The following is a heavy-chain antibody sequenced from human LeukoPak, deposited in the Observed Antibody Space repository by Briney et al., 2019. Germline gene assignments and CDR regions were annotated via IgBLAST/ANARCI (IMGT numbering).Heavy chain of an antibody. Sequence: GGSLRLSCAASGFTFTTYGMHWVRQAPGKGLEWVAFIRNDGSDKYYADSVKGRFTISRDNSKNTLYLQMNSLRAEDTTVYYCAKDGIARSIFDYWGQGTLVTVSS. CDR3: AKDGIARSIFDY. V-gene: IGHV3-30*02. CDR2: IRNDGSDK. J-gene: IGHJ4*02. D-gene: IGHD1-1*01. CDR1: GFTFTTYG.